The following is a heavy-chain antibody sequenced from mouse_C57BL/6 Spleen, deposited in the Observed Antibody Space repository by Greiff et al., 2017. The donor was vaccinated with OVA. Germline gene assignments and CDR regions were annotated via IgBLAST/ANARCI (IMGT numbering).Heavy chain of an antibody. Sequence: QVQLQQLGAELVKPGASVKLSCKASGYTFTSYWMQWVKQRPGQGLEWIGEIDPSDSYTNYNQKFKGKATLTVDTSSSTAYMQLSSLTSEDSAVYYCAGGLRRFDYWGQGTTLTVSS. CDR2: IDPSDSYT. CDR3: AGGLRRFDY. D-gene: IGHD2-4*01. J-gene: IGHJ2*01. V-gene: IGHV1-50*01. CDR1: GYTFTSYW.